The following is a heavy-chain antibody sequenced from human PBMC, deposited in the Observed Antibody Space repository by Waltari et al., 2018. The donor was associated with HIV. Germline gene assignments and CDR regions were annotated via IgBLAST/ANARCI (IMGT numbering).Heavy chain of an antibody. Sequence: EVQLVESGGGLVQPGGSLRLSCAASGFTFSCYWLSWVRQAPGKGLEWVANKKQDGSEKYYVDSVNGRFTISRDNAENSLYLQMNSLRAEDTAVYYCARGGFYGSGSKVNWGQGTLVTVSS. CDR1: GFTFSCYW. J-gene: IGHJ4*02. CDR2: KKQDGSEK. CDR3: ARGGFYGSGSKVN. D-gene: IGHD3-10*01. V-gene: IGHV3-7*04.